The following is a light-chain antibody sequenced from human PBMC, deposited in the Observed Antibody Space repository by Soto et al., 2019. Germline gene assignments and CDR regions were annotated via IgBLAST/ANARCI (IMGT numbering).Light chain of an antibody. CDR3: QQYNNWPPLT. J-gene: IGKJ4*01. CDR1: QSVSSKY. CDR2: GAS. V-gene: IGKV3-15*01. Sequence: EIVLTQSPGSLSLSPGERATLSCSASQSVSSKYLAWYQQKPGQAPRLLIYGASTRATGIPARFSGSGSGTEFTLTISSLQSEDFAVYYCQQYNNWPPLTCGGGTKGDIK.